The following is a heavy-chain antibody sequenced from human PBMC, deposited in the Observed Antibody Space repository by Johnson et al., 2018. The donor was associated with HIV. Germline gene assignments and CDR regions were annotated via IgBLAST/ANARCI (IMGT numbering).Heavy chain of an antibody. CDR3: ARACRDGYTCDVFDI. CDR1: GFNFDDYG. V-gene: IGHV3-66*01. CDR2: IFSGGDT. J-gene: IGHJ3*02. D-gene: IGHD5-24*01. Sequence: VQLVESGGGVVRPGGSLRLSCAASGFNFDDYGMSWVRQAPGKGLEWVSVIFSGGDTYYGDSVRGRFSISRDNSKNTLYLQMKSLRADDTAVYYCARACRDGYTCDVFDIWGQGTMVTVSS.